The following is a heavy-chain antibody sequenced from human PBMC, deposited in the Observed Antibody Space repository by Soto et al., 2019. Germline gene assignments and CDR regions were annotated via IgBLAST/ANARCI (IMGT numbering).Heavy chain of an antibody. D-gene: IGHD3-10*01. CDR1: GGSISSSSYY. Sequence: QLQLQESGPGLVKPSETLSLTCTVSGGSISSSSYYWGWIRQPPGKGLEWIGSIYYSGSTYYNPSLTARVTISIETSKNQFSLKLSSVTAAATAVYYCARCLAAYYGSGKGWFDPWGQGTLVTVSS. J-gene: IGHJ5*02. CDR3: ARCLAAYYGSGKGWFDP. CDR2: IYYSGST. V-gene: IGHV4-39*01.